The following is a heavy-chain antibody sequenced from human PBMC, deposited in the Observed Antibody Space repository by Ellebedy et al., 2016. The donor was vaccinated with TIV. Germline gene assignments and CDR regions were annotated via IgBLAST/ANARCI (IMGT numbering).Heavy chain of an antibody. CDR2: TMFAFDTA. CDR3: ATYTHSHYYGMDV. D-gene: IGHD4-11*01. Sequence: AASVKVSCKASGGTFNSHTINWVRQAPGQGLEWMGGTMFAFDTANYAQKFQGRVTIPADESTSPAYIDLSSLRSEDTAVYYCATYTHSHYYGMDVWGQGTTVTVSS. CDR1: GGTFNSHT. V-gene: IGHV1-69*13. J-gene: IGHJ6*02.